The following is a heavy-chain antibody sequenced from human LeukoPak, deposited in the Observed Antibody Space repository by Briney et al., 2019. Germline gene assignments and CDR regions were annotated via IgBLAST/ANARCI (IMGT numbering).Heavy chain of an antibody. Sequence: GGSLRLSCAASGFTVSSNYMSWVRQAPGKGLEWVSVIYSGGSTYYADSVKGRFTISRDNSKNTLYLQMNSLRVEDTAAYYCAKGQRYFDWFDYWGQGALVTVSS. CDR3: AKGQRYFDWFDY. V-gene: IGHV3-66*01. CDR1: GFTVSSNY. D-gene: IGHD3-9*01. CDR2: IYSGGST. J-gene: IGHJ5*01.